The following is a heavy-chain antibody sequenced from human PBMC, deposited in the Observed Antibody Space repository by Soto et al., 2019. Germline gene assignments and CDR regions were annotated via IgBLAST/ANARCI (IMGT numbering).Heavy chain of an antibody. CDR1: GFTFSSYA. D-gene: IGHD6-19*01. Sequence: PGGSLRLSCAASGFTFSSYAMIWVRQAPGKGLEWVSSISGTGGSTYYADSVTGRFTISRDKSKNTVYLQMNSLRAEDTAVYYCAKLSSGFYNYFDFWGQGTLVTVSS. J-gene: IGHJ4*02. CDR3: AKLSSGFYNYFDF. CDR2: ISGTGGST. V-gene: IGHV3-23*01.